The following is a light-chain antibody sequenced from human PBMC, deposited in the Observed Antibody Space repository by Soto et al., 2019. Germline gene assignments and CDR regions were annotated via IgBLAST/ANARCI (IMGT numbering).Light chain of an antibody. CDR1: QSISSW. V-gene: IGKV1-5*01. J-gene: IGKJ1*01. CDR2: DAS. Sequence: DIQMTQSPSTLSASVGDRVTITCRASQSISSWLDWYQQKPGKAPKLLIYDASSLESGVPSRFSGSGSGTECTLTISSLQPDDFATYYCQQYNSYSRTFGQGNKVEIK. CDR3: QQYNSYSRT.